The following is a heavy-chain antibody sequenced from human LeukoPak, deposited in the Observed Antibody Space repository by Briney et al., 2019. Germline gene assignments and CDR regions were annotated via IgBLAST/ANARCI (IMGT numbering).Heavy chain of an antibody. V-gene: IGHV4-59*01. CDR1: GASISSDY. J-gene: IGHJ4*02. CDR3: ARAGNYYYSSGYYSHFDY. Sequence: SETLSLTCTVSGASISSDYLNWIRQPPGKGLEWIGHVYHSGSTNYNPSLKSRVTISVDTSKNQFSLKLSSVTAADTAVYYCARAGNYYYSSGYYSHFDYWGQGTLVTISS. D-gene: IGHD3-22*01. CDR2: VYHSGST.